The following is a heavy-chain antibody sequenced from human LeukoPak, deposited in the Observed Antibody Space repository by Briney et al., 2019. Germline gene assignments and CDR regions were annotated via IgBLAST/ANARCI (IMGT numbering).Heavy chain of an antibody. Sequence: SETLSLTCTVSGGSISSGSYYWSWIRQPAGKGLEWIGLIYTSGSTNYNPSLKSRVTISVDTSKNQFSLKLSSVTAADTAVYYCARANYDFWSGGWFDPWGQGTLVTVSS. CDR3: ARANYDFWSGGWFDP. D-gene: IGHD3-3*01. CDR1: GGSISSGSYY. V-gene: IGHV4-61*02. CDR2: IYTSGST. J-gene: IGHJ5*02.